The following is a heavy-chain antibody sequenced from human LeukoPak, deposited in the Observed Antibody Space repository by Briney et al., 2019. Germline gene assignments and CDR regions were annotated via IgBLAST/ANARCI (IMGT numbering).Heavy chain of an antibody. CDR1: GYTFTSYY. CDR3: AREAGSPAADPHYYYYYYMDV. Sequence: ASVKVSCKASGYTFTSYYMHWVRQAPGQGLEWMGIINPSGGSTSYAQKFQGRVTMTRDMSTSTVYMELSSLRSEDTAVYYCAREAGSPAADPHYYYYYYMDVWGKGTTVTVSS. J-gene: IGHJ6*03. CDR2: INPSGGST. D-gene: IGHD2-2*01. V-gene: IGHV1-46*01.